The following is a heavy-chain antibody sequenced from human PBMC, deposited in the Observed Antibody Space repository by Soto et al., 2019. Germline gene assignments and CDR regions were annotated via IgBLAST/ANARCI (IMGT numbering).Heavy chain of an antibody. V-gene: IGHV3-33*01. Sequence: QVQLVESGGGVVQPGTSLRLSCAASGFNFNNYGMHWVRQAPGKGLEWVAVIWNDGNGYYYANSVEGRFTISRDNSKNTLYLQMSSLRAEGTAVYYCAGRQTSPSTRGAASARGGMDVWGQGTTVSVSS. J-gene: IGHJ6*02. D-gene: IGHD6-13*01. CDR1: GFNFNNYG. CDR2: IWNDGNGY. CDR3: AGRQTSPSTRGAASARGGMDV.